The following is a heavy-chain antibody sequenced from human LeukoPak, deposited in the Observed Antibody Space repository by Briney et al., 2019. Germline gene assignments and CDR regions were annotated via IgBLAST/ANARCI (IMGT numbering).Heavy chain of an antibody. J-gene: IGHJ4*02. V-gene: IGHV4-30-2*01. D-gene: IGHD3-10*01. CDR2: IYHSGST. CDR1: GGSISSGGYS. CDR3: AREGSTMVRGVIKDFFFDY. Sequence: SQTLSLTCAVSGGSISSGGYSWSWIRQPPGKGLEWIGYIYHSGSTYYNPSLKSRVTISVDRSKNQFSLKLSSVTAADTAVYYCAREGSTMVRGVIKDFFFDYWGQGTLVTVSS.